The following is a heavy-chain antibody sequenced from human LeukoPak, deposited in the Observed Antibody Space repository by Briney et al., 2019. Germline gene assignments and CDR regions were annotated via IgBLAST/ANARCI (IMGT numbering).Heavy chain of an antibody. CDR1: GYSFTSYW. D-gene: IGHD5-24*01. V-gene: IGHV5-51*01. CDR3: ARLSGVEMGTIDYFDY. J-gene: IGHJ4*02. Sequence: KSGESLKISCKGSGYSFTSYWIGWVRQMPGKGLEWMGIIYPGDSDTRYSPSFQGQVTISADKSISTAYLQWSSLKASDTAMYYCARLSGVEMGTIDYFDYWGQGTLVTVSS. CDR2: IYPGDSDT.